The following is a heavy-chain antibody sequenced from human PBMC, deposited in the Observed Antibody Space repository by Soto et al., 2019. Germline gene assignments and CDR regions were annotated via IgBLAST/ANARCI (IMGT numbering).Heavy chain of an antibody. J-gene: IGHJ5*02. Sequence: SQTLSLTFAISGDSVSSNSAAWNWIRQSPSRGLEWLGRTYYRSKWYNDYALSVKSRITINPDTSKNQFSLQLNSVTPEDTAVYYCARDVRYTRSSVWFDRWGQGTMVTVSS. CDR2: TYYRSKWYN. CDR3: ARDVRYTRSSVWFDR. V-gene: IGHV6-1*01. D-gene: IGHD6-6*01. CDR1: GDSVSSNSAA.